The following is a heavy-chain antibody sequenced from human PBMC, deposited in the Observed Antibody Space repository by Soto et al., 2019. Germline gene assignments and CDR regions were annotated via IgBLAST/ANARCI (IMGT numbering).Heavy chain of an antibody. J-gene: IGHJ6*02. Sequence: SVKVSCKASGGTFSSYAISWVRQAPGQGLEWMGGIIPIFGTANYAQKFQGRVTITADESTSTAYMELSSLRSEDTAVYYCARAQLVGYNYYYYGMDVWGQGTTVTVSS. CDR3: ARAQLVGYNYYYYGMDV. D-gene: IGHD6-6*01. CDR1: GGTFSSYA. V-gene: IGHV1-69*13. CDR2: IIPIFGTA.